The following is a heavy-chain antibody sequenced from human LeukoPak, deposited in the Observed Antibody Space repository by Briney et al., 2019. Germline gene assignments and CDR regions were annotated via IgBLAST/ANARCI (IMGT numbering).Heavy chain of an antibody. D-gene: IGHD3-10*01. CDR1: GFTFSSYG. CDR3: AKGLRGVRGVMEY. V-gene: IGHV3-30*18. Sequence: PGGSLRLSCAASGFTFSSYGMHWVRQAPGKGLEWVAVISYDGSNKYYADSVKGRFTISRDNSKNTPYLQMNSLRAEDTAVYYCAKGLRGVRGVMEYWGQGTLVTVSS. CDR2: ISYDGSNK. J-gene: IGHJ4*02.